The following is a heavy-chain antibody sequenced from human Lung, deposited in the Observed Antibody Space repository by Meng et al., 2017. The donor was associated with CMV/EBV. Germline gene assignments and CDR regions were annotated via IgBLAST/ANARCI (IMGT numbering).Heavy chain of an antibody. Sequence: TLSLTCTVSGGSISTYYWSWIRQPPGKALEWLAVIYFNGDKRYSPSLKTRLTIIKDNSKNEVVLTLTNVDPVDTATYYCGHRRDSFDYHGLDVWGQGTTVTVSS. V-gene: IGHV2-5*01. D-gene: IGHD3-3*01. CDR2: IYFNGDK. J-gene: IGHJ6*02. CDR1: GGSISTYYW. CDR3: GHRRDSFDYHGLDV.